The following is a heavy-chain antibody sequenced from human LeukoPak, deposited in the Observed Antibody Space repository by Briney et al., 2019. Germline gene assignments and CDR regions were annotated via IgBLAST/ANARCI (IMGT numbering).Heavy chain of an antibody. D-gene: IGHD6-13*01. CDR1: GGSISSYY. Sequence: SETLSLTCTVSGGSISSYYRSWIRQPAGKGLEWIGRIYTSGSTNDNPSLKSRVTMSVDTSKNQCSLKLSSVTAADTAVYYCAGFPAAARSGVYWGQGTLVTVSS. V-gene: IGHV4-4*07. CDR2: IYTSGST. J-gene: IGHJ4*02. CDR3: AGFPAAARSGVY.